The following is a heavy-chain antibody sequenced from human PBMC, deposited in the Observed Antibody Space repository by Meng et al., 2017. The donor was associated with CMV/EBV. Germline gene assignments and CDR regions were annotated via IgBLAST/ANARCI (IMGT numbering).Heavy chain of an antibody. CDR2: IIPIFGTA. D-gene: IGHD3-9*01. CDR1: GGTFSSYA. CDR3: ARPYYDILTDYYYYYGMDV. Sequence: SVKVSCKASGGTFSSYAISWVRQAPGQGLEWMGGIIPIFGTANYVQKFQGRVTITTDESTSTAYMQLSSLRSEDTAVYYCARPYYDILTDYYYYYGMDVWGQGTTVTVSS. V-gene: IGHV1-69*05. J-gene: IGHJ6*02.